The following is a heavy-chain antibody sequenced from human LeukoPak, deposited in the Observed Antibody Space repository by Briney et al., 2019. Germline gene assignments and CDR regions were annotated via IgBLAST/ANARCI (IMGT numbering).Heavy chain of an antibody. V-gene: IGHV1-8*01. Sequence: ASVTVSFKASGYTFTSYDINWARQAPGQGLEWMGWMNPNSGNTGYAQKFQGRVTMTRNTSISTAYMELSSLRSEDTAVYYCARADYYDSSGSFDYWGQGTLVTVSS. CDR1: GYTFTSYD. CDR3: ARADYYDSSGSFDY. J-gene: IGHJ4*02. CDR2: MNPNSGNT. D-gene: IGHD3-22*01.